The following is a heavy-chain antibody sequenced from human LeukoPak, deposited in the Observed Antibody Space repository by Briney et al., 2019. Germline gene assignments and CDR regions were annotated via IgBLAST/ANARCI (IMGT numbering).Heavy chain of an antibody. CDR3: ARDLSVVVVAATLDY. V-gene: IGHV1-46*01. D-gene: IGHD2-15*01. J-gene: IGHJ4*02. CDR2: INPSGGST. CDR1: GYTFTGYY. Sequence: GASVKVSCKASGYTFTGYYMHWVRQAPGQGLEWMGIINPSGGSTSYAQKFQGRVTMTRDMSTSTVYMELSSLRSEDTAVYYCARDLSVVVVAATLDYWGQGTLVTVSS.